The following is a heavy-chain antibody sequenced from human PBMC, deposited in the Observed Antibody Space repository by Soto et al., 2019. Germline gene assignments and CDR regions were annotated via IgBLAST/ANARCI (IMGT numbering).Heavy chain of an antibody. J-gene: IGHJ2*01. D-gene: IGHD2-21*01. Sequence: SPTLSLTCAISGDSVSSKSSTWNWIRLSPSRGLEWLGRTYYRSKWYNDSAVSVKSRITINPDTSKNQFSLDLKSVTPEDTAVYYCARDVVGSRWYFDVWGRGILVTVSS. CDR1: GDSVSSKSST. CDR2: TYYRSKWYN. V-gene: IGHV6-1*01. CDR3: ARDVVGSRWYFDV.